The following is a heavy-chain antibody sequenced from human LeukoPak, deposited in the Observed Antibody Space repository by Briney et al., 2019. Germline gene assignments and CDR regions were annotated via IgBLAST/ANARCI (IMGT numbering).Heavy chain of an antibody. CDR3: ARERDSSGYYGDY. Sequence: GGSLRLSCVASGFTFSSYWMSWVRQAPGKGLEWVANTKEDGSDKYYVDSVKGRFTISRDNTKNSLYLQLNSLRAEDTAVYYCARERDSSGYYGDYWGQGTLVTVSS. CDR1: GFTFSSYW. CDR2: TKEDGSDK. J-gene: IGHJ4*02. D-gene: IGHD3-22*01. V-gene: IGHV3-7*01.